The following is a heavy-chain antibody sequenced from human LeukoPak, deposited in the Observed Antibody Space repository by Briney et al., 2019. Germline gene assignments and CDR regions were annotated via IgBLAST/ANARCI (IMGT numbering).Heavy chain of an antibody. CDR3: VRARTPPPRNNWFDP. CDR1: GFYFDYYA. D-gene: IGHD1-14*01. V-gene: IGHV3-23*01. Sequence: GSLRLSCAASGFYFDYYAMGWVRQPPGQGLEWVSTISGSAITTFYADAVKGRFTISRDNSQNTLFLQMNSLRVEDTAIYYCVRARTPPPRNNWFDPWGQGTLVTVSS. CDR2: ISGSAITT. J-gene: IGHJ5*02.